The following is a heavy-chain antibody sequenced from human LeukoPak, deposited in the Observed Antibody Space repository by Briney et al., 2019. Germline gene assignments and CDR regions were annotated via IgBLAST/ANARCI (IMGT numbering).Heavy chain of an antibody. Sequence: PSETLSLTCTVSGGSISSRSYYWGWIRQPPGKGLEWMGEINHSGSTSYNPSLKSRVIVSVDTSKNQFSLNLSSVTAADAAVYYCARVPYYFDSGSSRRIYYFDYWGQGTLVTVSS. D-gene: IGHD3-10*01. CDR1: GGSISSRSYY. CDR2: INHSGST. V-gene: IGHV4-39*07. J-gene: IGHJ4*02. CDR3: ARVPYYFDSGSSRRIYYFDY.